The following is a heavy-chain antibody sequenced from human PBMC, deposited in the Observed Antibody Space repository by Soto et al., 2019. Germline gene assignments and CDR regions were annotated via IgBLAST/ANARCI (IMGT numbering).Heavy chain of an antibody. V-gene: IGHV5-51*01. CDR1: AYSFNTYW. CDR2: IFFGASKI. J-gene: IGHJ4*02. Sequence: GESLKISCKGSAYSFNTYWIAWVRQTPGKGLEWMGSIFFGASKIRYSPSFEGQVTISADKSINTAYLHWSSLKASDSVIYYCATWRGSSWFDYWGQGALVTVSS. D-gene: IGHD6-13*01. CDR3: ATWRGSSWFDY.